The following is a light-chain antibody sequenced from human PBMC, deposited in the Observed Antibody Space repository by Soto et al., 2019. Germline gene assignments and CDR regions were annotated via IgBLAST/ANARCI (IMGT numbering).Light chain of an antibody. CDR3: MQSMQTPWT. Sequence: DIVMTQSPLSLPVTPGEPASISCRSSQSVLRSNGKTHLSWYLQKPGQSPQLLIYMTSNRASGVPDRVSGSGSGTDFTLKISRVEAADVGVYYCMQSMQTPWTFGQGTRVEIK. CDR1: QSVLRSNGKTH. V-gene: IGKV2-28*01. J-gene: IGKJ1*01. CDR2: MTS.